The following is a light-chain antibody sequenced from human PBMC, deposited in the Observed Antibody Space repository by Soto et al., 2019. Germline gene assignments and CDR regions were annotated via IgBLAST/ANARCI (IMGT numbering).Light chain of an antibody. CDR3: QQYNSYRT. CDR1: QSISSY. V-gene: IGKV1-5*01. Sequence: DIQMAQSPCSLSASVVDRVTITCRASQSISSYLNWYQQKPGKAPKLLIYAASSLESGVPSRFSGSGSGTEFTLTISSLQPDDFATYYWQQYNSYRTFGQGTKVDIK. J-gene: IGKJ1*01. CDR2: AAS.